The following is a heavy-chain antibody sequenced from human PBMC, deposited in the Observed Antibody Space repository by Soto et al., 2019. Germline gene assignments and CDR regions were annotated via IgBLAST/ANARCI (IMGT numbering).Heavy chain of an antibody. V-gene: IGHV3-7*01. CDR2: IKEDGSEK. J-gene: IGHJ4*02. CDR3: ATYSGSYSFES. D-gene: IGHD1-26*01. CDR1: GFTFRNHW. Sequence: EVQVVESGGGLVQPGGSLRLSCAASGFTFRNHWMSWVRRAPGKGLEWVANIKEDGSEKLYVDSVRGRFTISRDNAKNSLYLQMTSLRVEDTAIYYCATYSGSYSFESWGQGTMVIVTP.